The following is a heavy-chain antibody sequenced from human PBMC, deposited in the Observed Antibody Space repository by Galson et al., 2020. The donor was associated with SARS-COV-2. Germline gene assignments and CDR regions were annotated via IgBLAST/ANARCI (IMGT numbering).Heavy chain of an antibody. CDR1: GFTFSSYG. J-gene: IGHJ6*02. D-gene: IGHD6-13*01. Sequence: GGSLRLSCAASGFTFSSYGMHWVRQAPGKGLEWVAVIWYDGSNKYYADSVKGRFTISRDNSKNTLYLQMNSLGAEDTAVYYCARECIAAADCGMDVWGQGTTVTVSS. CDR3: ARECIAAADCGMDV. CDR2: IWYDGSNK. V-gene: IGHV3-33*01.